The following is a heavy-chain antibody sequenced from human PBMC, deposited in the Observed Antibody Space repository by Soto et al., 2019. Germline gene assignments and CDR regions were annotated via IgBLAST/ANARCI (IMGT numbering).Heavy chain of an antibody. CDR1: GGSISSGGYY. D-gene: IGHD3-10*01. CDR2: IYYSGST. V-gene: IGHV4-31*03. J-gene: IGHJ4*02. CDR3: ARDYGSGGNVDY. Sequence: SETLSLTCTVSGGSISSGGYYWSWIRQHPGKGLEWIGYIYYSGSTYYNPSLKSRVTISVDTSKNQFSLKLSSVTAADTAVYYCARDYGSGGNVDYWGQGTLVTVSS.